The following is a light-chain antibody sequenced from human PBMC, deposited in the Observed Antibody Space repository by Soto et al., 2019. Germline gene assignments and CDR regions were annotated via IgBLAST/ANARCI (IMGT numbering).Light chain of an antibody. CDR2: GAS. J-gene: IGKJ1*01. CDR1: QSVSSN. Sequence: EKVMTQSPATLSVSPGERATLSCRASQSVSSNLAWYQQKPGQAPRLLIYGASSRATDIPGRFSGSGSGTEFTLTISRLEPEDFAVYYCQQYGSSPPWTFGQGTKVDIK. CDR3: QQYGSSPPWT. V-gene: IGKV3-20*01.